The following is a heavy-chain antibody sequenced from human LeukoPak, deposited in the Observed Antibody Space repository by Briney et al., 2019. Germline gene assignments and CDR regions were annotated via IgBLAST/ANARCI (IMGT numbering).Heavy chain of an antibody. Sequence: GASVKVSCKASGYTFTSYGISWARQAPGQGLEWMGWISAYNGNTNYAQKLQGRVTMTTDTSTSTAYMELRSLRSDDTAVYYCARPMGGSYLRGVIAFDIWGQGTMVTVSS. CDR3: ARPMGGSYLRGVIAFDI. J-gene: IGHJ3*02. CDR2: ISAYNGNT. D-gene: IGHD1-26*01. CDR1: GYTFTSYG. V-gene: IGHV1-18*01.